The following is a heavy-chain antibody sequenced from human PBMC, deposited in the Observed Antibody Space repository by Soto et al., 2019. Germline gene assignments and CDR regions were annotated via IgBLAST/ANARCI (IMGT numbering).Heavy chain of an antibody. CDR3: GGRYGGPSSAAGFDY. J-gene: IGHJ4*02. CDR2: VSPYNGNR. CDR1: GYTFTNYG. V-gene: IGHV1-18*01. Sequence: QVQLVQSGAEVKKSGASVKASCKASGYTFTNYGISWVRQAPGQGLEWMGWVSPYNGNRYYAQKFHGRLTLTTDTSKKTAFMEVRRLRPGETANYFRGGRYGGPSSAAGFDYWGQGTPVTVSP. D-gene: IGHD5-12*01.